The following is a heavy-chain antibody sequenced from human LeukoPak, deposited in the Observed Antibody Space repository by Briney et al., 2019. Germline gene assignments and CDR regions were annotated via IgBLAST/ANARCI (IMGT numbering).Heavy chain of an antibody. CDR3: ARDGLGYCSSTSCYDYYYGMDV. V-gene: IGHV4-31*03. CDR1: GGSISGGGYY. Sequence: PSETLSLTCTVSGGSISGGGYYWSWIRQHPGKGLEWIGYIYYSGSTYYNPSLKSRVTISVDTSKNQFSLKLSSVTAADTAVYYCARDGLGYCSSTSCYDYYYGMDVWGQGTTVTVSS. D-gene: IGHD2-2*01. CDR2: IYYSGST. J-gene: IGHJ6*02.